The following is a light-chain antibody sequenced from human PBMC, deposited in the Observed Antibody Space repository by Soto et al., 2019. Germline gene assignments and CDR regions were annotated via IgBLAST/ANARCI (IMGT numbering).Light chain of an antibody. V-gene: IGKV3-15*01. CDR2: GAS. CDR1: QSVSRN. CDR3: QQYNNWPTIT. Sequence: EIVITQSPATRSVSPGERATLSCRASQSVSRNLAWYQQKPGQAPRLLLYGASTRANGIPARCSGGGSGTELTLTISSLQSEDFAVYYCQQYNNWPTITFGQGTRLEIK. J-gene: IGKJ5*01.